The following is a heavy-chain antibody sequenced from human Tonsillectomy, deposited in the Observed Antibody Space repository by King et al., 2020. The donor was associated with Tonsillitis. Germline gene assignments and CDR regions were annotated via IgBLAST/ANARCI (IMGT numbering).Heavy chain of an antibody. J-gene: IGHJ1*01. CDR1: GGSISSDSYY. V-gene: IGHV4-31*03. Sequence: VQLQESGPGLVKPSQTLSLTCIVSGGSISSDSYYWSWIRQHPGKGLEWIGYIHYTGSTYYSPSLKSRMTISVDTSKNQFSLNLTSVTAADTAVYYCASATCSSTTCYRPEYFHNWGQGALVTVSS. CDR2: IHYTGST. CDR3: ASATCSSTTCYRPEYFHN. D-gene: IGHD2-2*01.